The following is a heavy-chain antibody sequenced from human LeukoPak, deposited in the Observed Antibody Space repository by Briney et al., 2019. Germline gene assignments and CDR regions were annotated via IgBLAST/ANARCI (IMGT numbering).Heavy chain of an antibody. Sequence: GGSLRLSCAASGFTFSSYAMSWVRQAPGKGLEWVSLIGSTGGITYYADSVKGRFTISRDNSKNTLYLQMNSLRAEDTAVYYCAKVVSFGGGYSYGGGYFDYWGQGTLVTVSS. CDR1: GFTFSSYA. J-gene: IGHJ4*02. CDR3: AKVVSFGGGYSYGGGYFDY. CDR2: IGSTGGIT. D-gene: IGHD5-18*01. V-gene: IGHV3-23*01.